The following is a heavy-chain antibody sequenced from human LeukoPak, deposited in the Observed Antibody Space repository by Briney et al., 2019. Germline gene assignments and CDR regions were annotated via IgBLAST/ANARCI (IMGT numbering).Heavy chain of an antibody. J-gene: IGHJ4*02. CDR1: RGTFSSYT. Sequence: ASVKVSCKASRGTFSSYTISWVRQAPGQGLEWMGRIIPILGIANYVQKFQGRVTITADKSASTAYMELSSLRSEDTAVYYCALTTVVTRIDYWGQGTLVTVSS. V-gene: IGHV1-69*02. D-gene: IGHD4-23*01. CDR2: IIPILGIA. CDR3: ALTTVVTRIDY.